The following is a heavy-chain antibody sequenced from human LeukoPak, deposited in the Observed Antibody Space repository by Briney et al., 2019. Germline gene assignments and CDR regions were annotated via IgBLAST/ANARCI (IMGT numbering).Heavy chain of an antibody. CDR1: GGSISSYY. D-gene: IGHD3-22*01. Sequence: SETLSLTCTVSGGSISSYYWSWIRQPPGKGLEWIGCIYYSGSTNYNPSLKSRVAISVDTSKKELSLRLSSVTAADTAVYYCASYDSSGFWDYWGQGTLVTVSS. CDR3: ASYDSSGFWDY. V-gene: IGHV4-59*08. J-gene: IGHJ4*02. CDR2: IYYSGST.